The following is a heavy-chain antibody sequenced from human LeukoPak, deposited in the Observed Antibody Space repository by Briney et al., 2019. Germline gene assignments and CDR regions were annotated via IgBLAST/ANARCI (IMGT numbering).Heavy chain of an antibody. J-gene: IGHJ4*02. CDR2: MNPNSGNT. V-gene: IGHV1-8*01. CDR1: GYTFTSYD. D-gene: IGHD2-21*01. CDR3: ARVVLWPAPGFDY. Sequence: GASVKVSCTASGYTFTSYDINWVRQAPGQGLEWMGWMNPNSGNTGYAQKFQGRVTMTRNTSISTAYMELSSLRSEDTAVYYCARVVLWPAPGFDYWGRGTLVTVSS.